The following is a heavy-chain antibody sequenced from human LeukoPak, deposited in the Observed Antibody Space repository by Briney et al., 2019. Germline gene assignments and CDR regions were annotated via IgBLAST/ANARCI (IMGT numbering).Heavy chain of an antibody. D-gene: IGHD3-10*01. V-gene: IGHV3-48*03. J-gene: IGHJ4*02. CDR2: ISSSGSTI. Sequence: GGSLRLSCAASGFTFSSYEMNWVRQAPGKGLEWVSYISSSGSTIYYADSVKGRFTISRDNAKNSLYLQMNSLRAEDTAVYYCASSGLLWFGELYYFDYSGQGTLVTVSS. CDR1: GFTFSSYE. CDR3: ASSGLLWFGELYYFDY.